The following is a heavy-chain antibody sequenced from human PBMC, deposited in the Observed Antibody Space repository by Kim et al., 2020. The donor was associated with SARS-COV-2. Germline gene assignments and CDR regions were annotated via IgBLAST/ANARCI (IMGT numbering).Heavy chain of an antibody. D-gene: IGHD3-16*01. CDR1: GFTFSSYS. J-gene: IGHJ4*02. V-gene: IGHV3-21*01. CDR3: ARGALYGMGWGPLDDYFDY. Sequence: GGSLRLSCAASGFTFSSYSMNWVRQAPGKGLEWVSSISSSSYIYYADSVKDRFTISRDNAKNSLYLQMNSLRAEDTAVYYCARGALYGMGWGPLDDYFDYWGQGTLVTVSS. CDR2: ISSSSYI.